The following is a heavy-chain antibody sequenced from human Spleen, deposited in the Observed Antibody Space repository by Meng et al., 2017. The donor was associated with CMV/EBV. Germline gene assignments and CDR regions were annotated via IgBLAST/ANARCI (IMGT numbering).Heavy chain of an antibody. CDR1: GYSFSSND. CDR2: MNPNSGNT. D-gene: IGHD3-3*01. V-gene: IGHV1-8*01. CDR3: ARVFGDFWSGYYTGWWFDP. J-gene: IGHJ5*02. Sequence: ASVKVSCMASGYSFSSNDINWVRQATGQGLEWMGWMNPNSGNTGYAQKFQGRVTMTRNTSIGTAYMERSSLRSEDTAVYYCARVFGDFWSGYYTGWWFDPWGQGTLVTVSS.